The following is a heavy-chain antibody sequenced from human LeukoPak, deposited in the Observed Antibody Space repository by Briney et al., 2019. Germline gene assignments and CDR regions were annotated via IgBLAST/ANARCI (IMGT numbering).Heavy chain of an antibody. D-gene: IGHD1-26*01. CDR3: ARVGGSYLYDAFDI. V-gene: IGHV4-39*07. Sequence: PSETLSLTCTVSGGSISSYYWGWIRQPPGKGLEWIGSIYYSGSTYYNPSLKSRVTISVDTSKNQFSLKLSSVTAADTAVYYCARVGGSYLYDAFDIWGQGTMVTVSS. CDR2: IYYSGST. J-gene: IGHJ3*02. CDR1: GGSISSYY.